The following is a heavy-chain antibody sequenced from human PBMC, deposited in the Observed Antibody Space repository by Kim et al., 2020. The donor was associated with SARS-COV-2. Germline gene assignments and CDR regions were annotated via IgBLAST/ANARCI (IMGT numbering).Heavy chain of an antibody. V-gene: IGHV4-34*01. J-gene: IGHJ5*02. CDR1: GGSFSGYY. D-gene: IGHD6-6*01. Sequence: SETLSLTCAVYGGSFSGYYWSWIRQPPGKGLEWIGEINHSGSTNYNPSLKSRVTISVDTSKNQFSLKLSSVTAADTAVYYCARGRGSNSAFEYSSPAGWFDPWGQGTLVTVSS. CDR2: INHSGST. CDR3: ARGRGSNSAFEYSSPAGWFDP.